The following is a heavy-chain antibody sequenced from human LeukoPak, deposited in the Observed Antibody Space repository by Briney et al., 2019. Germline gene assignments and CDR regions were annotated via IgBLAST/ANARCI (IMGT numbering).Heavy chain of an antibody. J-gene: IGHJ3*02. CDR3: ARDGTTLDAFDI. Sequence: GRSLRLSCAASGFIFSSYAMHWARQAPGKGLEWVAVISYDGSNKYYADSVKGRFTISRDNSKNTLYLQMDSLRAEDTAVYYCARDGTTLDAFDIWGQGTMVTVSS. V-gene: IGHV3-30-3*01. CDR1: GFIFSSYA. D-gene: IGHD1-7*01. CDR2: ISYDGSNK.